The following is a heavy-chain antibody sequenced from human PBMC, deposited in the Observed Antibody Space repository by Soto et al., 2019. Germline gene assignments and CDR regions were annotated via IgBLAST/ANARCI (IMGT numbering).Heavy chain of an antibody. J-gene: IGHJ4*02. D-gene: IGHD3-3*01. Sequence: QLQLQESGPGLVKPSETLSLTCTVSGGSISSRSHYWGWIRQSPGKHLEWIGSSYYRGSTHYNPSLKTRFTMSVATSKTQVSLKVFSVTAPDPAVYYCATVAGFGVVTPCFEYSGQGLLVTVSS. CDR1: GGSISSRSHY. CDR2: SYYRGST. CDR3: ATVAGFGVVTPCFEY. V-gene: IGHV4-39*01.